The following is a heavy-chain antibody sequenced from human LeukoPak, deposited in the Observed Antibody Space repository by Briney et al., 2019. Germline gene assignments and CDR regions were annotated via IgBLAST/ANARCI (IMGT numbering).Heavy chain of an antibody. Sequence: GGSLRLSCAASGFTFDDYAMHWVRQAPGKGLEWVSGISWNSGSIGYADSVKGRFTISRDNAKNSLYLQMNSLRAEDTALYYCAKVASWPAYYGMDVWGQGTTVTVSS. CDR2: ISWNSGSI. CDR1: GFTFDDYA. D-gene: IGHD2-2*01. CDR3: AKVASWPAYYGMDV. V-gene: IGHV3-9*01. J-gene: IGHJ6*02.